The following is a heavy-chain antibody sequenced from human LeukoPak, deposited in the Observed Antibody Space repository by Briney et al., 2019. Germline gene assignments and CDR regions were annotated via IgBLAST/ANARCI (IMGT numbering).Heavy chain of an antibody. CDR3: ARDAVSPPVFDI. V-gene: IGHV3-7*04. Sequence: GGSLELSCASSGFSFSTSWMTWVRQAPGKGLEWVANIKEDGSEKYYVDSVKGRFTISRDNAKNSLYLQMSSLRVEDAAVYYCARDAVSPPVFDIWGQGTMVTVSS. CDR2: IKEDGSEK. J-gene: IGHJ3*02. CDR1: GFSFSTSW.